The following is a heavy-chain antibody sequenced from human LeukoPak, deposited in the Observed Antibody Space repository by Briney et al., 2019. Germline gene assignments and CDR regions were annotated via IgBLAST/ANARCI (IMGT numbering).Heavy chain of an antibody. J-gene: IGHJ3*02. V-gene: IGHV1-46*01. CDR2: INPSGGST. D-gene: IGHD3-22*01. Sequence: ASVKVSCKASGYIFTGYYMHWVRQAPGQGLEWMGIINPSGGSTSYAQKFQGRVTMTRDTSTSTVYMELSSLRSEDTAVYYCARTYYYDSAAPGELLNIWGQGTMVTVSS. CDR1: GYIFTGYY. CDR3: ARTYYYDSAAPGELLNI.